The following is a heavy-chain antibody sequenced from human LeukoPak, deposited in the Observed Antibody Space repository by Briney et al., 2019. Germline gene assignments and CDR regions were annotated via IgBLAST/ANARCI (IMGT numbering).Heavy chain of an antibody. CDR1: GFTVSSNY. Sequence: PGGSLRLSCAASGFTVSSNYMSWVRQAPGKGLEWVSVIYSGGSTYYADSVKGRFTISRDNSKNTLYLQMNSLRAEDTAVYYCARVITYYDFWSGSGYMDVWGKGATVTVSS. D-gene: IGHD3-3*01. J-gene: IGHJ6*03. CDR2: IYSGGST. CDR3: ARVITYYDFWSGSGYMDV. V-gene: IGHV3-66*02.